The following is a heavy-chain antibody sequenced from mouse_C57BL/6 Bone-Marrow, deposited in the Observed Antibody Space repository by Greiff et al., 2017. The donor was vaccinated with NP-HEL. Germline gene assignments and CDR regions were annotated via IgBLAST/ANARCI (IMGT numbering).Heavy chain of an antibody. Sequence: VQLQQSGPELVKPGASVKISCKASGYAFSSSWMNWVKQRPGKGLEWIGRIYPGDGDTNYNGKFKGKATLTADKSPSTAYMQLSSLTSEDSAVYFCARWTYGSSYYFDYWGQGTTLTVSS. CDR1: GYAFSSSW. J-gene: IGHJ2*01. D-gene: IGHD1-1*01. V-gene: IGHV1-82*01. CDR3: ARWTYGSSYYFDY. CDR2: IYPGDGDT.